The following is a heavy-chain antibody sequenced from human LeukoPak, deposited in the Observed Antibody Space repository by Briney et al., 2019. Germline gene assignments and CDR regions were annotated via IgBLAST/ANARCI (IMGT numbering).Heavy chain of an antibody. J-gene: IGHJ5*02. V-gene: IGHV3-53*01. D-gene: IGHD1-1*01. CDR3: ARSQLGRSHLPEQFDP. CDR2: IYSGGDT. CDR1: GFTVSSNY. Sequence: GGSLRLSCAASGFTVSSNYMSWVRQAPGKGLEWVSVIYSGGDTYYADSVKGRFTISRDNSKNTLYLQMNSLRAEDTAVYYCARSQLGRSHLPEQFDPWGQGTLVTVSP.